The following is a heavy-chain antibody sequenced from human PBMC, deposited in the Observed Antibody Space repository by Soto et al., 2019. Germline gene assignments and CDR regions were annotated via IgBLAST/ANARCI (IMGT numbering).Heavy chain of an antibody. J-gene: IGHJ4*02. Sequence: QVQLQQWGAGLLKPSETLSLTCAVYGGSFSGYYWTWIRQPPGTGLEWIGEINHSGSTNYNPSLKRRVTISVDTSKNQFSLKLTSVTAGDTAVYYCARDKITGLFDYWGQGTLVTVSS. CDR3: ARDKITGLFDY. D-gene: IGHD2-8*02. CDR1: GGSFSGYY. CDR2: INHSGST. V-gene: IGHV4-34*01.